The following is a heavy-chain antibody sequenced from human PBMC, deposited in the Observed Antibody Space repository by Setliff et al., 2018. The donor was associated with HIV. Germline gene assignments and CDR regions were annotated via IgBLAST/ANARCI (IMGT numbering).Heavy chain of an antibody. CDR3: VRGHCNSDKCWYTWFDP. D-gene: IGHD2-2*01. CDR1: NYTLINYG. V-gene: IGHV1-18*01. J-gene: IGHJ5*02. Sequence: ASVKVSCKASNYTLINYGVSWMRQAPGQGLEWMGWIGSYSGYTIYAQKFQDRLTMTTDTSTTTASMELRSLRSDDTAVYYCVRGHCNSDKCWYTWFDPWGQGTLVTVSS. CDR2: IGSYSGYT.